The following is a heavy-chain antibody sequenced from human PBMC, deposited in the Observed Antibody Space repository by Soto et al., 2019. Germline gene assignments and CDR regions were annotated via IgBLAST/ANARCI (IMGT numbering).Heavy chain of an antibody. J-gene: IGHJ4*02. Sequence: QVQLVESGGGVVQPGRSLRLSCAASGFTFSSYAMHWVRQAPGKGLEWVAVISYDGSNKYYADSVKGRFTISRDNSKNTRYLQMNSLRAEDTAVYYCARDGYSSGWYGLCNYWGQGTLVTVSS. CDR1: GFTFSSYA. CDR2: ISYDGSNK. CDR3: ARDGYSSGWYGLCNY. V-gene: IGHV3-30-3*01. D-gene: IGHD6-19*01.